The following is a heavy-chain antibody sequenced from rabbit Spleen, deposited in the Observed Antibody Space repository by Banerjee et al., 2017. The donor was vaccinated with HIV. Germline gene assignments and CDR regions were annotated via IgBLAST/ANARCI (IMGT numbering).Heavy chain of an antibody. CDR3: ARGEAGSSYS. Sequence: QQQLVESGGGLVQPGGSLKLSCKASGFDFSSYGVSWVRQAPGKVLEWIGYIDPIFGSTYYASWSKGRFTISKTSSTTVTLQMTSLTAADMATYFCARGEAGSSYSWGQGTLVTVS. V-gene: IGHV1S39*01. CDR1: GFDFSSYG. J-gene: IGHJ3*01. D-gene: IGHD8-1*01. CDR2: IDPIFGST.